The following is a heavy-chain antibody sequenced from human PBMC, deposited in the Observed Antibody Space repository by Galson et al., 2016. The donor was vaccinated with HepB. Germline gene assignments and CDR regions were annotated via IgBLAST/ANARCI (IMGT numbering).Heavy chain of an antibody. D-gene: IGHD6-19*01. CDR2: IVPMFDAA. V-gene: IGHV1-69*13. CDR1: GSTFSRHA. CDR3: ASRGIPVAGTGYYGMDV. J-gene: IGHJ6*02. Sequence: SVKVSCKASGSTFSRHAISWVRQAPGQGLEWMGGIVPMFDAANYAQKFQGRVKFTADESTSTAYMEVSSLRSEDTAVYYCASRGIPVAGTGYYGMDVWGQGTTVTVSS.